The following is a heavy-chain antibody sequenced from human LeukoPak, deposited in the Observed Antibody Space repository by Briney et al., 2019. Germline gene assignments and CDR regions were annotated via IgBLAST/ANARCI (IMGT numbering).Heavy chain of an antibody. CDR1: GYTLTELS. Sequence: ASVKVSCKVSGYTLTELSLHWVRQAAGKGLEWMGCFEPEGGERVYAQMFQGRVAMTEDTSTDTAYMELSSLTSEDTAVYSCVTLGGGVPIAIVDYWGQGTLVTVSS. J-gene: IGHJ4*02. CDR2: FEPEGGER. V-gene: IGHV1-24*01. CDR3: VTLGGGVPIAIVDY. D-gene: IGHD3-16*01.